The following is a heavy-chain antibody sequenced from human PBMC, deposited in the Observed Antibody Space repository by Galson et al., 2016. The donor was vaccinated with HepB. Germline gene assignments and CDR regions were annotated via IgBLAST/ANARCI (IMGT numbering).Heavy chain of an antibody. D-gene: IGHD6-19*01. CDR3: ARELYSSGGKFDY. Sequence: SLRLSCAASGFSFRNYWMNWVRHAPGKGLEWVANIQQDGNEKYYMDSVKGRFTISRDNAKNSVYLQLNSLRADDTAVYYCARELYSSGGKFDYWGQGTLVTVSS. J-gene: IGHJ4*02. V-gene: IGHV3-7*01. CDR1: GFSFRNYW. CDR2: IQQDGNEK.